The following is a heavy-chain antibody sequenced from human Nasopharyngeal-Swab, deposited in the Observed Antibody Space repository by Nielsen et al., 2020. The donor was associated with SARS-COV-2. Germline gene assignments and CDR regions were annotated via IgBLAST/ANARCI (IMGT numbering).Heavy chain of an antibody. D-gene: IGHD3/OR15-3a*01. CDR2: INPNTGDT. CDR3: VKDGQPPGP. Sequence: ASVKVSCKCSGYNFNRNDINWVRQAPGQGLEWMGRINPNTGDTNYAQKFQGRVSMTRDTALTSVYMELTGLTSDDTAVYFCVKDGQPPGPWGQGTLVTVSS. V-gene: IGHV1-2*06. J-gene: IGHJ4*02. CDR1: GYNFNRND.